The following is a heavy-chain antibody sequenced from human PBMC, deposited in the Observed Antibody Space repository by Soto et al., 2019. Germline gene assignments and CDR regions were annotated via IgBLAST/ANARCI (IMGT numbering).Heavy chain of an antibody. J-gene: IGHJ4*02. CDR1: GGSICSGDYY. V-gene: IGHV4-30-4*01. CDR2: IYYSGST. CDR3: ARYLDYYDSSRGASLNYFDY. D-gene: IGHD3-22*01. Sequence: SETLSLTCTVSGGSICSGDYYWNWIRQPPGKGLEWIGYIYYSGSTYYNPSLKSRVTISVDTSKNQFSLKLSSVTAADTAVYYCARYLDYYDSSRGASLNYFDYWGQGTLVTVSS.